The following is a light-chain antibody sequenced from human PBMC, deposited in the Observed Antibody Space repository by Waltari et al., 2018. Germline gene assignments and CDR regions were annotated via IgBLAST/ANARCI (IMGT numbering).Light chain of an antibody. V-gene: IGLV2-14*03. CDR2: DVT. CDR1: SSAVCGYHY. J-gene: IGLJ1*01. CDR3: SSYRKSSTAGGV. Sequence: QSALTQPASVSGSPGQSITISCPGTSSAVCGYHYVPWYQQHHGKAPKRMIYDVTNRASGVSIRFTGSKSGNTASLTISGLQTDDEADYYCSSYRKSSTAGGVFGTGTKVTVL.